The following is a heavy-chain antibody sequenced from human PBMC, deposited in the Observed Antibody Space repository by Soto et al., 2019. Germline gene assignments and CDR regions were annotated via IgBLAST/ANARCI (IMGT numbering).Heavy chain of an antibody. J-gene: IGHJ3*02. Sequence: VQLQQWGAGLLKPSETLSLTCAVYGGSFSGYYWSCIRQPPGKGLEWIGEISHSGSTNYTPSLKRRVTISVDTSKSQFSLKMSSVTSSDTAVYYCARTGDYGAFDIWGQGKMVTVSS. CDR1: GGSFSGYY. V-gene: IGHV4-34*01. D-gene: IGHD4-17*01. CDR2: ISHSGST. CDR3: ARTGDYGAFDI.